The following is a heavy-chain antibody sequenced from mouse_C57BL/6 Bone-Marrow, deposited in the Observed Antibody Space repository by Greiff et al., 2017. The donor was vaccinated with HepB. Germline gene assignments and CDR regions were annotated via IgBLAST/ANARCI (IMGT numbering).Heavy chain of an antibody. CDR1: GYTFTDYY. D-gene: IGHD1-1*01. V-gene: IGHV1-26*01. CDR2: INPNNGGT. CDR3: ARRAYYYGSSPWFAY. J-gene: IGHJ3*01. Sequence: EVKLQQSGPELVKPGASVKISCKASGYTFTDYYMNWVKQSHGKSLEWIGDINPNNGGTSYNQKFKGKATLTVDKSSSTAYMELRSLTSEDSAVYYCARRAYYYGSSPWFAYWGQGTLVTVSA.